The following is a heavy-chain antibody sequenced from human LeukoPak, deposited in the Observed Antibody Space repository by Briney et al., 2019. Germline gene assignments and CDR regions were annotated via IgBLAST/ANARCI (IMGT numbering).Heavy chain of an antibody. CDR2: TSTFNSRT. CDR1: GYSFTSYG. V-gene: IGHV1-18*01. Sequence: ASVKVSCKASGYSFTSYGINWVRQAPGQGLEWMGWTSTFNSRTHTARNFQGRVTMTTDTSTTTAYLEVSGLTSNDTAVYYCAREALNSGAWIYWGEGSLVIVSS. J-gene: IGHJ4*02. CDR3: AREALNSGAWIY. D-gene: IGHD6-25*01.